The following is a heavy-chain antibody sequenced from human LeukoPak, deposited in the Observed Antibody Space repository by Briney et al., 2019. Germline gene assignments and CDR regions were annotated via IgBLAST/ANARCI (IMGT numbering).Heavy chain of an antibody. CDR2: VYYSGTT. D-gene: IGHD1-26*01. V-gene: IGHV4-59*01. J-gene: IGHJ4*02. CDR1: GGSLNSYF. CDR3: ARVGATTRSFDY. Sequence: SETLSLTCTVSGGSLNSYFWSWIRQPPGKGLEWLGFVYYSGTTYYNPSLKSRVTISVDTSKNQFSLKVSSVTAADTAVYYCARVGATTRSFDYWGQGALVTVSS.